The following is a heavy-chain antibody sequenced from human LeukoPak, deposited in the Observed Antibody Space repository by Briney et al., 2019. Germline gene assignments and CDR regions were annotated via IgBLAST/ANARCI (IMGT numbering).Heavy chain of an antibody. V-gene: IGHV3-30*18. J-gene: IGHJ5*02. CDR3: AKDYAIVVVPAAVSWFDP. Sequence: GGSLRLSCGASGFTFSSYGMHWVREAPGKGLEWVAVISYDGTNKYYANSVKGRFTIYRDNSKNTLYLQMNSLRAEDTAVYYCAKDYAIVVVPAAVSWFDPWGQGTLVTVSS. D-gene: IGHD2-2*01. CDR2: ISYDGTNK. CDR1: GFTFSSYG.